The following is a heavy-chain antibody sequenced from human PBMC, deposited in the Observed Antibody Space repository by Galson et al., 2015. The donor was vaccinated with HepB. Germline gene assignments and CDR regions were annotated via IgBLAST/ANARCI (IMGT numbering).Heavy chain of an antibody. CDR1: GYTFNKYG. D-gene: IGHD5/OR15-5a*01. CDR2: ISTKRGNT. CDR3: ARDVYWALDY. J-gene: IGHJ4*02. V-gene: IGHV1-18*01. Sequence: SCKASGYTFNKYGISWVRQAPGQGLEWMGWISTKRGNTKHAQNFQGRVTMTTETSTNTAYMELRSLRSADTAVYYCARDVYWALDYWGQGTLVTVSS.